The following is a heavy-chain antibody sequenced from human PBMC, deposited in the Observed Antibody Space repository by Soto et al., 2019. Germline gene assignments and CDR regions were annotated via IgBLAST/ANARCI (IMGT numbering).Heavy chain of an antibody. CDR2: ISWNSGTI. CDR3: AKSTGGTANGMGV. D-gene: IGHD2-8*02. V-gene: IGHV3-9*01. J-gene: IGHJ6*02. CDR1: GFSFDDYA. Sequence: EVQVVESGGGLGQHGRSLRRSCAASGFSFDDYAMHWVRQAPGKGLEWVSGISWNSGTIGYADSVKGRFTISRDNAKNSLYLQMNSLRAEDTALYCCAKSTGGTANGMGVWGQGTTVTVSS.